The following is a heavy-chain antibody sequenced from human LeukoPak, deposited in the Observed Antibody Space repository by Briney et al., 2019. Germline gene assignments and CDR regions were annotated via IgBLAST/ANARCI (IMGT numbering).Heavy chain of an antibody. V-gene: IGHV3-23*01. CDR1: GFTFSSSA. D-gene: IGHD2-15*01. CDR2: ISNNGGYT. CDR3: AKQLGYCSDGSCYFPY. Sequence: GGSLRLSCAASGFTFSSSAMSWVRQAPGKGLAWVSAISNNGGYTYYADSVQGRFTISRDNSKSTLCLQMNSLRAEDTAVYYCAKQLGYCSDGSCYFPYWGQGTLVTVSS. J-gene: IGHJ4*02.